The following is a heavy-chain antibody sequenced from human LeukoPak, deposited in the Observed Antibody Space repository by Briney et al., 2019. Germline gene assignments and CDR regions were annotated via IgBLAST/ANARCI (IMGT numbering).Heavy chain of an antibody. CDR1: GGSFSGYY. CDR3: ARAFNVYQLPYNWFDP. J-gene: IGHJ5*02. V-gene: IGHV4-34*01. Sequence: SETLSLTCAVYGGSFSGYYWSWIRQPPGKGLEWIGEINHSGSANYNPSLKSRVTISVDTSKNQFSLKLSSVTAADTAVYYCARAFNVYQLPYNWFDPWGQGTLVTASS. D-gene: IGHD2-2*01. CDR2: INHSGSA.